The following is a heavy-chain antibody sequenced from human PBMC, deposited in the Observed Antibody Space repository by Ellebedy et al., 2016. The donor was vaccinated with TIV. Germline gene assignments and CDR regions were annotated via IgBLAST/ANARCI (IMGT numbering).Heavy chain of an antibody. CDR2: IYYSGST. V-gene: IGHV4-31*03. CDR3: AREVKGYDILTGYYKPPEVDY. J-gene: IGHJ4*02. CDR1: GGSISSGGYY. Sequence: SETLSLXXTVSGGSISSGGYYWSWTRQHPGKGLEWIGYIYYSGSTYYNPSLKSRVTISVDTSKNQFSLKLSSVTAADTAVYYCAREVKGYDILTGYYKPPEVDYWGQGTLVTVSS. D-gene: IGHD3-9*01.